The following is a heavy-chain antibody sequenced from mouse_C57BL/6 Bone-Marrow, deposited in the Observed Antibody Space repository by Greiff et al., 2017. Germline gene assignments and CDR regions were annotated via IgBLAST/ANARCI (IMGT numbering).Heavy chain of an antibody. CDR2: INPNNGGT. V-gene: IGHV1-26*01. CDR3: ARADYYGSSYYAMDY. CDR1: GYTFTDYY. Sequence: VQLQQSGPELVKPGASVKISCKASGYTFTDYYMNWVKQSHGKSLEWIGDINPNNGGTSYNQKFKGKATLTVDKSSSRAYIERRSLTSEDSAVYYCARADYYGSSYYAMDYWGQGTSVTVSS. D-gene: IGHD1-1*01. J-gene: IGHJ4*01.